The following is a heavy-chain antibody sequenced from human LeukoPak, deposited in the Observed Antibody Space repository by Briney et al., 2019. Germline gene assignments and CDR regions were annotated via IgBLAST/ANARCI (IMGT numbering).Heavy chain of an antibody. V-gene: IGHV4-59*01. CDR1: GGSISSYY. CDR2: IYYSGST. D-gene: IGHD6-13*01. CDR3: ARDRCISSWYYYGMDV. J-gene: IGHJ6*02. Sequence: SETLSLTCTVSGGSISSYYWSWIRQPPGKGLEWIGYIYYSGSTNYNPSLKSRVTISVDTSKNQFSLKLSSVTAADTAVYYCARDRCISSWYYYGMDVWGQGTTVTVSS.